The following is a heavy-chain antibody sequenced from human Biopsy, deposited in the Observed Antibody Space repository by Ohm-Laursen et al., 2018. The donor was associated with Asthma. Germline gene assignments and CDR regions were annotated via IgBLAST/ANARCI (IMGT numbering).Heavy chain of an antibody. D-gene: IGHD3-22*01. Sequence: SETLSLTCAVSGDSINSGGLSWEWDRQPPREGPEWISYLFHSGATYYTPSLKRRVTISVDRSTKQISLKVRSVTAADTAVYFCARGAYYEDSNGYHGAFDIWGQGAMVTVSS. J-gene: IGHJ3*02. V-gene: IGHV4-30-2*01. CDR3: ARGAYYEDSNGYHGAFDI. CDR2: LFHSGAT. CDR1: GDSINSGGLS.